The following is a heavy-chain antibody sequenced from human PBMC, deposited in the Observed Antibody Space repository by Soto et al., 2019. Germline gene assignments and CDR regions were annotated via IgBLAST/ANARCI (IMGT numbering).Heavy chain of an antibody. CDR3: AAGLLPYYYYGMDV. CDR2: IVVGSGNT. V-gene: IGHV1-58*01. D-gene: IGHD2-15*01. J-gene: IGHJ6*02. CDR1: GFTFTSSA. Sequence: ASVKVSCKASGFTFTSSAVQWVRQARGQRLEWIGWIVVGSGNTNYAQKFQERVTITRDMSTSTAYMELSSLRSEDTAVYYCAAGLLPYYYYGMDVWGQGTTVTVSS.